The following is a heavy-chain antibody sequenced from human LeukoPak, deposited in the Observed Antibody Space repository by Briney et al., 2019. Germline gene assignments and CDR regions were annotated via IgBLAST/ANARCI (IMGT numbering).Heavy chain of an antibody. CDR1: DGSISSSSYY. J-gene: IGHJ5*02. CDR2: IYYSGST. D-gene: IGHD6-19*01. CDR3: ARGGRLYSSGQVVWFDP. Sequence: SETLSLTCTVSDGSISSSSYYWGWIRQPPGKGLEWIGSIYYSGSTYYNPSLKSRVTISVDTSKSQFSLKVTSVTAADTAVYFCARGGRLYSSGQVVWFDPWGQGTLVTVSS. V-gene: IGHV4-39*07.